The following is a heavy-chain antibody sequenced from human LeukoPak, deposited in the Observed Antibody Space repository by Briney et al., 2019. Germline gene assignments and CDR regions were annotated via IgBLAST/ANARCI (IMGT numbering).Heavy chain of an antibody. CDR3: ARASPSGDGYNDYYYYYMDV. V-gene: IGHV4-4*07. J-gene: IGHJ6*03. D-gene: IGHD5-24*01. CDR1: GDSINNFY. Sequence: KASETLSLTCTVSGDSINNFYLSWIRQPAGQGLQWIGRIYTTGSITYNPSLKSRVTMSVDRSKKNFSLRLSSVTAADTAVYYCARASPSGDGYNDYYYYYMDVWGKGTTVTISS. CDR2: IYTTGSI.